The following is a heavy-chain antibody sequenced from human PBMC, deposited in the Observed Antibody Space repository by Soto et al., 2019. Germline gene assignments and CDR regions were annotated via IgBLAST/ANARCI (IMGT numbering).Heavy chain of an antibody. J-gene: IGHJ6*02. CDR1: GFTFSSYA. V-gene: IGHV3-23*01. Sequence: GGSLRLSCAASGFTFSSYAMSWVRQAPGKGLEWVSAISGSGGSTYYADSVKGRFTISRDNSKNTLYLQMNSLRAEDTAVYYCAKVSNYDFWSGYSYGMDVWGQGTIVTVSS. D-gene: IGHD3-3*01. CDR3: AKVSNYDFWSGYSYGMDV. CDR2: ISGSGGST.